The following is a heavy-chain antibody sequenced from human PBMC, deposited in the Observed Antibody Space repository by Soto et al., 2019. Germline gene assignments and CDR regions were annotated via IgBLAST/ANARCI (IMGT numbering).Heavy chain of an antibody. D-gene: IGHD3-16*01. J-gene: IGHJ4*02. Sequence: LSLTCVVYGGSFSNYYWSWIRQPPGEGLEWIGEINHTGNTNYNPSLKSRVTISGDRSRNQFSLKLTSVTAADTAVYYCAILGKGYWGQGTLVTVSS. V-gene: IGHV4-34*01. CDR1: GGSFSNYY. CDR3: AILGKGY. CDR2: INHTGNT.